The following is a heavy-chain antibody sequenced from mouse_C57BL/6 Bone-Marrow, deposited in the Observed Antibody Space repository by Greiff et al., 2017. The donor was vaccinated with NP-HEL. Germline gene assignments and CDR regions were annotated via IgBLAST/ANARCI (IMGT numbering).Heavy chain of an antibody. V-gene: IGHV1-82*01. CDR1: GYAFSSSW. CDR3: ARGRGGKRWYFDV. D-gene: IGHD2-1*01. CDR2: IYPGDGDT. Sequence: VQLQQSGPELVKPGASVKISCKASGYAFSSSWMNWVKQRPGKGLEWIGRIYPGDGDTNYNGKSKGKATLTADKSSSTAYMQLSSLTSEDSAVYFCARGRGGKRWYFDVWGTGTTVTVSS. J-gene: IGHJ1*03.